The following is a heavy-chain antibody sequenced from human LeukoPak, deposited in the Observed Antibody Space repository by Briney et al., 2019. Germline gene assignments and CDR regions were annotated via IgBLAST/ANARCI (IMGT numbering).Heavy chain of an antibody. Sequence: GGSLRLSCAASGFTFSSYAMSWVRQAPGKGLEWVSAISGSGGSAYYADSVKGRFTISRDNSKNTLYLQMNSLRAEDTAVYYCAKARFGEGRVDYWGQGTLVTGSS. CDR3: AKARFGEGRVDY. D-gene: IGHD3-10*01. V-gene: IGHV3-23*01. J-gene: IGHJ4*02. CDR2: ISGSGGSA. CDR1: GFTFSSYA.